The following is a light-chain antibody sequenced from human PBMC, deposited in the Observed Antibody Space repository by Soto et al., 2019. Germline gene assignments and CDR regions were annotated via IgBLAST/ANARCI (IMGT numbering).Light chain of an antibody. J-gene: IGKJ5*01. Sequence: DIQVTQSPPSLSAAVGDRVTISCRASQTIVTYLNWYQLKPGKAPKLLVYSASTLQSGVPSRFRGSGSGTNFTLTISSLQPDDFATHYCQQSYSTPITFGQWTRLEIK. CDR3: QQSYSTPIT. CDR2: SAS. V-gene: IGKV1-39*01. CDR1: QTIVTY.